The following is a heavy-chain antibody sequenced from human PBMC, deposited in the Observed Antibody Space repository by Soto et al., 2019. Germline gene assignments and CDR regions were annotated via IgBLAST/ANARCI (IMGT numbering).Heavy chain of an antibody. CDR1: GFSLTAGVG. CDR3: AHCHYWGLECYTFDF. D-gene: IGHD3-16*01. J-gene: IGHJ3*01. Sequence: ESGPTLVNPTQTLTLTCTFSGFSLTAGVGVGWIRQPPGKALEWLALIYWNDDKRYSPSLKSRLTITKDTSKNQVVLTMTNVDPVHXAKYYRAHCHYWGLECYTFDFWGQGTMVIVSS. V-gene: IGHV2-5*01. CDR2: IYWNDDK.